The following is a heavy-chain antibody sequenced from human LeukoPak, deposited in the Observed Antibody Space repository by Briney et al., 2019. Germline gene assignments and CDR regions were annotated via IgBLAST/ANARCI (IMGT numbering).Heavy chain of an antibody. CDR2: INSDGSST. J-gene: IGHJ4*02. D-gene: IGHD3-22*01. CDR3: ARECYDSSGYYYGD. Sequence: PGGSLRLSCAASGFTFSSYWMHWVRQAPGKGPVWVSRINSDGSSTSYADSVKGRFTISRDNAKNTLYLQMNSLGAEDTAVYYCARECYDSSGYYYGDWGQGTLVTVSS. CDR1: GFTFSSYW. V-gene: IGHV3-74*01.